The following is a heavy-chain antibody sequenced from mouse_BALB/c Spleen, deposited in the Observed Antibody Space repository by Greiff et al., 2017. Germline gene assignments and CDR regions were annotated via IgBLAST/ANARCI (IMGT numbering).Heavy chain of an antibody. Sequence: QVHVKQSGPGLVQPSQSLSITCTVSGFSLTSYGVHWVRQSPGKGLEWLGVIWSGGSTDYNAAFISRLSISKDNSKSQVFFKMNSLQADDTAIYYCARKRDYGSHYYAMDYWGQGTSVTVSS. J-gene: IGHJ4*01. CDR3: ARKRDYGSHYYAMDY. V-gene: IGHV2-4-1*01. CDR1: GFSLTSYG. D-gene: IGHD2-1*01. CDR2: IWSGGST.